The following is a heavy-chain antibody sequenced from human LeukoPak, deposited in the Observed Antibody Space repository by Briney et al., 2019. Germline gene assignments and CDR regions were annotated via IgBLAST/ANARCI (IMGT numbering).Heavy chain of an antibody. J-gene: IGHJ6*03. CDR3: AKPRGGLAYYMDV. CDR1: GYTFTGYY. CDR2: INPNTGGT. V-gene: IGHV1-2*02. Sequence: ASVKVSRKASGYTFTGYYMHWVRQAPGQGLEWMGWINPNTGGTNYAQKFQGRVTMTRDTSISTAYMELSRLRSDDTAVYYCAKPRGGLAYYMDVWGKGTTVTVSS. D-gene: IGHD3-3*02.